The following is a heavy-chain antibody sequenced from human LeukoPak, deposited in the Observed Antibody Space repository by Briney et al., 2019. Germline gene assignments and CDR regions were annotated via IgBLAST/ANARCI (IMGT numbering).Heavy chain of an antibody. V-gene: IGHV4-39*01. Sequence: PSETLSLTCTVSGGSIGSGTYYWGWIRQSPGKGLEWIGSIYYSGSTYYNPSLKSRVTISVDTSKNQFSLKVGSVTAADTAVYYCARSTQRWNVFDYWGQGTLVTVSS. D-gene: IGHD1-1*01. J-gene: IGHJ4*02. CDR2: IYYSGST. CDR1: GGSIGSGTYY. CDR3: ARSTQRWNVFDY.